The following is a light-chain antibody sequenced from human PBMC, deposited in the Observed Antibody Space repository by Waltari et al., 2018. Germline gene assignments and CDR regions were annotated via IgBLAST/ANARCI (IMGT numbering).Light chain of an antibody. CDR1: QSISSW. J-gene: IGKJ1*01. CDR2: KAS. V-gene: IGKV1-5*03. Sequence: DIQMTQSPSTLSASVGDRVTITCRASQSISSWLAWYQQKPGKAPKLLIYKASSLESGVPSGFSGSGSGTEFTLTISSLQPDDXATYYCQQYNSYWTFGQGTKVEIK. CDR3: QQYNSYWT.